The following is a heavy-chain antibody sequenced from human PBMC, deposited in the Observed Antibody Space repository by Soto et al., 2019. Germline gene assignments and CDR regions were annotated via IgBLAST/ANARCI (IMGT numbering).Heavy chain of an antibody. CDR1: GFTFSSYS. D-gene: IGHD2-2*01. Sequence: LRLSCAASGFTFSSYSMNWVRQAPGKGLEWVSSISSSSSYIYYADSVKGRFTISRDNAKNSLYLQMNSLRAEDTAVYYCARRSGAAAGYCSSTSCSRPFAPWGQGTLVTVSS. CDR3: ARRSGAAAGYCSSTSCSRPFAP. V-gene: IGHV3-21*01. CDR2: ISSSSSYI. J-gene: IGHJ5*02.